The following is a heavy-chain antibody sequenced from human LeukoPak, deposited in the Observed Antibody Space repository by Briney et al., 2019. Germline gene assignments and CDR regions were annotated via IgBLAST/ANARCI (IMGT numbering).Heavy chain of an antibody. D-gene: IGHD2-2*01. Sequence: SETLSLTCAVYGGSFSGYYWSWIRQPPGKGLEWIGEINHSGSTNYNPSLKSRVTISVDTSTNQFSLKLSSVTAADTAVYYCARGHHCSCTSCYAHYYYYMDVWGEGTTVTVSS. CDR3: ARGHHCSCTSCYAHYYYYMDV. V-gene: IGHV4-34*01. J-gene: IGHJ6*03. CDR1: GGSFSGYY. CDR2: INHSGST.